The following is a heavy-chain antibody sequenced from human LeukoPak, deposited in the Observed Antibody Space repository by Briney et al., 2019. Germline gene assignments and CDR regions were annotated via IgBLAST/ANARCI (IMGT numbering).Heavy chain of an antibody. CDR1: GGSISSSSYY. CDR2: IYYSGST. D-gene: IGHD1-26*01. CDR3: ARSLALELQIRGGYYYMDV. Sequence: PSETLSLTCTVSGGSISSSSYYWGWIRQPPGKGLEWIGSIYYSGSTYYNPSLKSRVTISVDTSKNQFSLKLSSVTAADTAVYYCARSLALELQIRGGYYYMDVWGKGTTVTVSS. J-gene: IGHJ6*03. V-gene: IGHV4-39*01.